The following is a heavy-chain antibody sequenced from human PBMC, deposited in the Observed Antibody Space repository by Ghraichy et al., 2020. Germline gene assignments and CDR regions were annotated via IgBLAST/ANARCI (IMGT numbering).Heavy chain of an antibody. CDR2: IYYSGST. V-gene: IGHV4-59*01. J-gene: IGHJ6*03. D-gene: IGHD3-3*01. Sequence: SETLSLTCTVSGGSISSYYWSWIRQPPGKGLEWIGYIYYSGSTNYNPSLKSRVTISVDTSKNQFSLKLSSVTAADTAVYYCARDARYYDFWSGYRGSYYYYMDVWGKGTTVTVSS. CDR1: GGSISSYY. CDR3: ARDARYYDFWSGYRGSYYYYMDV.